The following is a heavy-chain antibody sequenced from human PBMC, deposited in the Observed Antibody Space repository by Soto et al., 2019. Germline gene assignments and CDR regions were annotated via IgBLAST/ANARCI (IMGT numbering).Heavy chain of an antibody. V-gene: IGHV4-34*01. CDR2: INHSGST. D-gene: IGHD3-10*01. Sequence: SETLSLTCAVYGGSFSGYYWSWIRQPPGKGLEWIGEINHSGSTNYNPSLKSRVTISVDTSKNQFSLKLSSVTAADTAVYYCARGQGVRGVIITGKWFDPWGQGTLVNVS. J-gene: IGHJ5*02. CDR1: GGSFSGYY. CDR3: ARGQGVRGVIITGKWFDP.